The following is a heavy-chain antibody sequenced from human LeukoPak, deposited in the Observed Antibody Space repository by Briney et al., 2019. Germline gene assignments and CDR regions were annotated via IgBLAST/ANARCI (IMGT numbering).Heavy chain of an antibody. J-gene: IGHJ4*02. D-gene: IGHD2-15*01. Sequence: SVKVSCKASGGTFSSYAISWARQVPGQGLEWMGGIIPIFGTANYAQKFQGRVTITADESTSTAYMELSSLRSEDTAVYYCASGNRAVVVVAATGFSSFDYWGQGTLVTVSS. CDR1: GGTFSSYA. CDR3: ASGNRAVVVVAATGFSSFDY. V-gene: IGHV1-69*13. CDR2: IIPIFGTA.